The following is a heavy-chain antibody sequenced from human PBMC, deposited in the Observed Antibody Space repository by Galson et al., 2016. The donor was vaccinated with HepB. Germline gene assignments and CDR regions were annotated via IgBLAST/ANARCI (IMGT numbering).Heavy chain of an antibody. V-gene: IGHV3-23*01. D-gene: IGHD6-19*01. J-gene: IGHJ4*02. CDR1: GFTFSSYS. CDR3: AKPFLSSGLYYFDY. CDR2: LTSSGGST. Sequence: SLRLSCAASGFTFSSYSMAWVRQAPGKGLEWVSSLTSSGGSTHYTDSVKGRFTISRDNSKNTLYLQMNSLRDDDTAVYYCAKPFLSSGLYYFDYWGRGTLVTVSS.